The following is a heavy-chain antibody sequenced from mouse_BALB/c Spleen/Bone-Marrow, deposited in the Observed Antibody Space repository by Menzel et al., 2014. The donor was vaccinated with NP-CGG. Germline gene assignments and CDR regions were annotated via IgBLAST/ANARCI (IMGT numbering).Heavy chain of an antibody. CDR2: IYPGNSDI. Sequence: VQLKQSGTVLARPGASVKMSCKASGYSFTSYWMHWVKQRPGQGLEWIGAIYPGNSDISYNQKFKGKAKLTAVTSASTAYMELSSLTNEDSAVYFCARDMITTRATDYWGQGTSVTVSS. CDR1: GYSFTSYW. CDR3: ARDMITTRATDY. V-gene: IGHV1-5*01. J-gene: IGHJ4*01. D-gene: IGHD2-4*01.